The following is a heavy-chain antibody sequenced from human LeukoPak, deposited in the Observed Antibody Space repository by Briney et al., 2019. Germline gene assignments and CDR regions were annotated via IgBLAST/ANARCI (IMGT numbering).Heavy chain of an antibody. CDR3: ARGRNCGGDCYPHDAFDI. V-gene: IGHV3-21*01. Sequence: PGGSLRLSCAASGFTFSSYSMNWVRQAPGKGLEWVSSISSSSSYIYYADSVKGRFTISRDNAKNSLYLQMNSLRAEDTAVYYCARGRNCGGDCYPHDAFDIWGQGTMVTVSS. CDR2: ISSSSSYI. J-gene: IGHJ3*02. CDR1: GFTFSSYS. D-gene: IGHD2-21*02.